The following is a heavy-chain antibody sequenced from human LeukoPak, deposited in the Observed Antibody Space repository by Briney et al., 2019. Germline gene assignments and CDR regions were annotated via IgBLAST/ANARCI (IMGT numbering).Heavy chain of an antibody. J-gene: IGHJ5*02. CDR1: GYTFTSYG. Sequence: GASVKVSCKASGYTFTSYGISWVRQAPGQGLEWMGWISAYNGNTNYAQKLQGRVTMTTDTSTSTAYMELRSLRSDDTAVYYCARLVSIAAAGARNWFDPWGQGTLVTVSS. D-gene: IGHD6-13*01. CDR2: ISAYNGNT. CDR3: ARLVSIAAAGARNWFDP. V-gene: IGHV1-18*01.